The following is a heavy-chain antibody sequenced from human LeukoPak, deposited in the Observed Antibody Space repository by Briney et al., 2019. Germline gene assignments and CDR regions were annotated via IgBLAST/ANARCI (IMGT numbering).Heavy chain of an antibody. Sequence: GASVKVSCKVSGYTLTELSIHWVRQAPGKGLEWMGSIDPEDGETIYAQKFNGRVTLTADISTDTTYMDLSGLRSEDTAVYYCVKTFSGYAGLWGYFDLWGRGTLVTVSS. CDR1: GYTLTELS. D-gene: IGHD5-12*01. CDR2: IDPEDGET. CDR3: VKTFSGYAGLWGYFDL. J-gene: IGHJ2*01. V-gene: IGHV1-24*01.